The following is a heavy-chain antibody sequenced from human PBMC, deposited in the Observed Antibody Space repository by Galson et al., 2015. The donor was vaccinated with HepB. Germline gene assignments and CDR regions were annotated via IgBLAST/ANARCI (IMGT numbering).Heavy chain of an antibody. Sequence: SLRLSCAASGFTFDDYAMHWVRQAPGKGLEWVSGISWNSGSIGYADSVKGRFTISRDNAKNSLYLQMNSLRAEDTALYYCAEDMMLGLDEAHSFDIWGQGTMVTVSS. CDR3: AEDMMLGLDEAHSFDI. V-gene: IGHV3-9*01. D-gene: IGHD3/OR15-3a*01. CDR2: ISWNSGSI. J-gene: IGHJ3*02. CDR1: GFTFDDYA.